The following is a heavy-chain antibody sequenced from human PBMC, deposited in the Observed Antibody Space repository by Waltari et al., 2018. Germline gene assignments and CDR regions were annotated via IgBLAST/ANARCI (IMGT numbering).Heavy chain of an antibody. D-gene: IGHD4-17*01. CDR3: ARSQGVTTLEYYFDY. V-gene: IGHV4-4*07. J-gene: IGHJ4*02. CDR1: GGSISSYY. CDR2: IYTSGST. Sequence: QVQLQESGPGLVKPSETLSLTCTVSGGSISSYYWSWIRQPAGKGLEWIGRIYTSGSTNDNHSLKSRVTMSVDKSKNQFSLKLSSVTAADTAVYYCARSQGVTTLEYYFDYWGQGTLVTVSS.